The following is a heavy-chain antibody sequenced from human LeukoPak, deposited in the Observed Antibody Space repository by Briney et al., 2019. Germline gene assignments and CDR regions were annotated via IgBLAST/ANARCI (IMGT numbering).Heavy chain of an antibody. V-gene: IGHV3-30*18. CDR2: ISYDGSNK. J-gene: IGHJ4*02. D-gene: IGHD4-17*01. Sequence: GRSLRLSCAASGFTFSSYDMHWVRQAPGKGLEWVAVISYDGSNKYYADSVKGRFTISRDNSKNTLYLQMNSLRAEDTAVYYCAKRGDYGDYYFDYWGQGTLVTVSS. CDR1: GFTFSSYD. CDR3: AKRGDYGDYYFDY.